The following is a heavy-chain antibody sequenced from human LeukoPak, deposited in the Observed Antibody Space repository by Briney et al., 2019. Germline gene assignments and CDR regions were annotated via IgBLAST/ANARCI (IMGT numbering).Heavy chain of an antibody. J-gene: IGHJ4*02. Sequence: GSLILSCAASGFTFSSYAMSWVRQAPGKGLEWVSAISGSGGSTYYADSVKGRFTISRDNSKNTLYLQMNSLRAEDAAVYYCAILRLTDYFDYWGQGTLVTVSS. CDR3: AILRLTDYFDY. CDR1: GFTFSSYA. V-gene: IGHV3-23*01. CDR2: ISGSGGST. D-gene: IGHD3-3*01.